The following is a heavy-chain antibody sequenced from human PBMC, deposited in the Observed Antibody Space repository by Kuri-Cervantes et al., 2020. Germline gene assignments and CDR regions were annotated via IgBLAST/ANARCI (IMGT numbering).Heavy chain of an antibody. Sequence: SESLFLTCAVYGGSFSGYYWSWIRQPPGKGLEWIGEINHSGSTNYNPSLKSRVTISVDTSKNQFSLKLSSVTAADTAVYYCASSRRIVVVPAARRYNWFDPWGQGTLVTVSS. D-gene: IGHD2-2*01. CDR3: ASSRRIVVVPAARRYNWFDP. J-gene: IGHJ5*02. CDR1: GGSFSGYY. V-gene: IGHV4-34*01. CDR2: INHSGST.